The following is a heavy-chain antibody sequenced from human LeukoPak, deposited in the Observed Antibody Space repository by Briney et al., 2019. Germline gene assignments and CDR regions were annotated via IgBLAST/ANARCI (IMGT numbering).Heavy chain of an antibody. V-gene: IGHV3-23*01. CDR2: ISGSGTT. CDR1: GFTFSKYA. D-gene: IGHD3-10*01. Sequence: GGSLRLSCVASGFTFSKYAMTWVRLAPGKGLEWVSSISGSGTTYYADSVKGRFTVSRDNSKNTLYLQLNSLRAEDTAVYYCAKDPMVRGSTYDYWGQGTLVTVSS. J-gene: IGHJ4*02. CDR3: AKDPMVRGSTYDY.